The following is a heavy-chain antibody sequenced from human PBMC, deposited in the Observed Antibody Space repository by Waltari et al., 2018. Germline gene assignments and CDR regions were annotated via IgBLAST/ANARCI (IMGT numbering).Heavy chain of an antibody. Sequence: QFQLVQSGAEVTKPGSSVKVSCKASGGTFTSSAISWVRQAPGQGLEWMGGIIPIFCKANYAQKVQGRVTITTDESTSTAYMELSSLRSEDTAVYYCVHLHDPNWFDPWGQGTLVTVSS. CDR2: IIPIFCKA. CDR1: GGTFTSSA. D-gene: IGHD1-1*01. J-gene: IGHJ5*02. V-gene: IGHV1-69*05. CDR3: VHLHDPNWFDP.